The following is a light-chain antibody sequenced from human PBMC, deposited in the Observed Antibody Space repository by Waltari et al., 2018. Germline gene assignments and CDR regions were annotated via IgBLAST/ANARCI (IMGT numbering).Light chain of an antibody. CDR2: YDS. CDR1: NIESKS. Sequence: SYVLTQPPSVAVAPGETARVTCGGNNIESKSVHWYQQKPGKAPVLVISYDSDRPSGIPERFAGSNSGDTATLTISRVEAGDEADYYCQVWDANTDPGVFGTGTEVTVL. CDR3: QVWDANTDPGV. V-gene: IGLV3-21*01. J-gene: IGLJ1*01.